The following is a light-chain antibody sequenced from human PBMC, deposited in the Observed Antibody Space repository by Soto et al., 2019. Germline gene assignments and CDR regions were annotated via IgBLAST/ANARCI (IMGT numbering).Light chain of an antibody. CDR2: AND. CDR3: AAWDDSLNGVV. V-gene: IGLV1-44*01. CDR1: SSNIGSNT. J-gene: IGLJ2*01. Sequence: QSVLTQPPSASGTPGQRVTISCSGSSSNIGSNTVNWYHHLPGTAPKLLLYANDQRPSGVPDRFSGAKSGTSASLAISGLQSDDEADYYCAAWDDSLNGVVFGGGTKLTVL.